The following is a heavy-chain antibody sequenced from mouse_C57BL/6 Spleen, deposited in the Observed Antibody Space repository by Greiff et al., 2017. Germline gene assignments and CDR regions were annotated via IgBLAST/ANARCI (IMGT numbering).Heavy chain of an antibody. CDR1: GYTFTSYW. CDR2: IDPSDSET. CDR3: ARGLSTVVAYYAMDY. J-gene: IGHJ4*01. Sequence: QVQLKQPGAELVRPGSSVKLSCKASGYTFTSYWMHWVKQRPIQGLEWIGNIDPSDSETHYNQKFKDKATLTVDKSSSTAYMQLSSLTSEDSAVYYCARGLSTVVAYYAMDYWGQGTSVTVSS. D-gene: IGHD1-1*01. V-gene: IGHV1-52*01.